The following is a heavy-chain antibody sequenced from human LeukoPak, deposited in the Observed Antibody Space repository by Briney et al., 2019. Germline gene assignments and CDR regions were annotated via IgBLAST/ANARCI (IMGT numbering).Heavy chain of an antibody. D-gene: IGHD3-3*01. V-gene: IGHV4-59*08. CDR3: ARRRSWSDFSSGHYYYYYPTDI. CDR2: IYYSGST. CDR1: GGSISSHY. Sequence: PSETLSLTCSVSGGSISSHYWRWVRQTPGKGLEWIGDIYYSGSTNYNPSRKSRVTISIDTSNNQLALKLSSVTGADTAFYYGARRRSWSDFSSGHYYYYYPTDIWGKGTTVTVSS. J-gene: IGHJ6*03.